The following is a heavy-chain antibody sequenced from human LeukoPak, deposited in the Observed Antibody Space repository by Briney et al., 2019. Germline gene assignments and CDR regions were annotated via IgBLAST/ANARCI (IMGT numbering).Heavy chain of an antibody. J-gene: IGHJ4*02. V-gene: IGHV3-33*01. D-gene: IGHD5-24*01. CDR2: IWYDGSNK. CDR1: GFTFSSYG. Sequence: GGSLRLSCAASGFTFSSYGMHWVRQAPGKGLEWVAVIWYDGSNKYYADSVKGRFTISRDNSKNTLYLQTNSLRAEDTAVYYCAREADGYTSDYWGQGTLVTVSS. CDR3: AREADGYTSDY.